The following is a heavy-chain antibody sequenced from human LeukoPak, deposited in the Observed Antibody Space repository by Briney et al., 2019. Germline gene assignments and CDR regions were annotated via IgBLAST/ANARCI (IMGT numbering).Heavy chain of an antibody. CDR3: ARLRGSSGDYFDY. J-gene: IGHJ4*02. Sequence: PSETLSLTCAVYGGSFSGYYWSWIRQPPGKGLEWIGEINHSGSTNYNPSLKSRVTISVDTSKNQFSLKLSSVTAADTAVYYCARLRGSSGDYFDYWGQGTLVTVSS. D-gene: IGHD3-10*01. CDR2: INHSGST. V-gene: IGHV4-34*01. CDR1: GGSFSGYY.